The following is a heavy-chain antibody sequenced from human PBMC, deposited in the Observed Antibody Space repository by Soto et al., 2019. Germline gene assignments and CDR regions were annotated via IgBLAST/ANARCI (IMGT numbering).Heavy chain of an antibody. CDR2: IHYGGNT. V-gene: IGHV4-30-4*08. Sequence: QVQLQESGPGLVKPSQTVSLTCTVSGGSISSGNDYWSWIRQPPGKGLEWMGYIHYGGNTIYNPSLQSRFTMSLDTSTHQFSLKLSSVTAAETAVYYCARDQGYHYDSWGQGILVTVSS. CDR1: GGSISSGNDY. J-gene: IGHJ5*01. D-gene: IGHD2-15*01. CDR3: ARDQGYHYDS.